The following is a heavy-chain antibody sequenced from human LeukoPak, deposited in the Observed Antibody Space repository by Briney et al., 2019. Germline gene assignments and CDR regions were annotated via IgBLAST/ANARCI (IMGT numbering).Heavy chain of an antibody. J-gene: IGHJ4*02. CDR2: ISGSGGST. CDR3: AKASGWFGELLSPFDY. V-gene: IGHV3-23*01. D-gene: IGHD3-10*01. CDR1: GFTVSSNY. Sequence: GGSLRLSCAASGFTVSSNYMSWVRQAPGKGLEWVSAISGSGGSTYYADSVKGRFTISRDNSKNTLYLQMNSLRAEDTAVYYCAKASGWFGELLSPFDYWGQGTLVTVSS.